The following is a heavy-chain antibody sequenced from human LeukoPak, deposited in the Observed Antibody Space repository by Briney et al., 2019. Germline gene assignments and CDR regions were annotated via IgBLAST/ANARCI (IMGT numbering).Heavy chain of an antibody. Sequence: ASVKVSCKASGYTFTSYAMHWVRQAPGQRLEWMGWINAGNGNTKYSQKFQGRVTITRDTSASTAYMELSSLRSEDTAVYYCARGSSFLLERRSTFDYWGQGTLVTVSS. D-gene: IGHD1-1*01. CDR1: GYTFTSYA. J-gene: IGHJ4*02. CDR3: ARGSSFLLERRSTFDY. CDR2: INAGNGNT. V-gene: IGHV1-3*01.